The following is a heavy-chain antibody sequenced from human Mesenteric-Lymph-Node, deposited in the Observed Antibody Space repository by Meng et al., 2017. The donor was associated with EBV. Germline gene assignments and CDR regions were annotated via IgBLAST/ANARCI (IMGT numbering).Heavy chain of an antibody. CDR2: IYYSGNT. CDR3: ARLYDNYVDY. J-gene: IGHJ4*02. D-gene: IGHD3-9*01. Sequence: QLPLQESGPGLVKPSETLSLTCSVSGGSLSSSSYYWARIRQPPGKGLEWIGTIYYSGNTFYNPSLESRITISVDTSTNQFSLNLRSVSAPDTAVYYCARLYDNYVDYWGRGSLVTVSS. CDR1: GGSLSSSSYY. V-gene: IGHV4-39*01.